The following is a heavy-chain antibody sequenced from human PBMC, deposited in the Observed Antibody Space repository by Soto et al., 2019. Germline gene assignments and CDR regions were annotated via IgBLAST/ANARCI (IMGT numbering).Heavy chain of an antibody. CDR2: TRNKANSYTT. J-gene: IGHJ4*02. D-gene: IGHD3-22*01. CDR1: GFTFSDHY. CDR3: TRDLGGYYYDSSGYYDY. V-gene: IGHV3-72*01. Sequence: EVQLVESGGGLVQPGGSLRLSCAASGFTFSDHYMDWVRQAPGKGLEWVGRTRNKANSYTTEYAASVKGRFTISRDDSKNSLYLQMNSLKTEDTAVYYCTRDLGGYYYDSSGYYDYWGPGTLVTVSS.